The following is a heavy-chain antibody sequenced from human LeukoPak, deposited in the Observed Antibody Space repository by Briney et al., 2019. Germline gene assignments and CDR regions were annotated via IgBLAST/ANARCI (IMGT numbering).Heavy chain of an antibody. Sequence: PGGSLRLSCAASGFTVSSNYMSWVRQAPGRGLEWVSVIYSGGSTYYADSVKGRFTISRHNSKNTLYLQMNSLRAEDTAVYYCARTPGWGEYCMDVWGQGTTVTVSS. J-gene: IGHJ6*02. V-gene: IGHV3-53*04. CDR3: ARTPGWGEYCMDV. CDR1: GFTVSSNY. CDR2: IYSGGST. D-gene: IGHD3-16*01.